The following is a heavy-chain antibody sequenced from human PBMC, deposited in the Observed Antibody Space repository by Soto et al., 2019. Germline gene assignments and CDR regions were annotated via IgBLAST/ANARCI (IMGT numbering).Heavy chain of an antibody. CDR2: VADDGVTK. V-gene: IGHV3-30*04. J-gene: IGHJ4*02. CDR1: GFTFGSFA. D-gene: IGHD6-19*01. CDR3: YSSGW. Sequence: QVQLVESGGGVVQPGRSLRRSCAASGFTFGSFAMHWVRQAPGKGLEWVALVADDGVTKYYADSVTGRFTISRDNYQNTLYLETNSLRTEDTAVYYGYSSGWWGQGTLVTVSS.